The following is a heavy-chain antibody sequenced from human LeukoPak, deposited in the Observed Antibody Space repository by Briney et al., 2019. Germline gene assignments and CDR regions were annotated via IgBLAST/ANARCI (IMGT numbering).Heavy chain of an antibody. V-gene: IGHV4-34*01. Sequence: PSETLSLTCTMYGGSFSGYYWSWIRQPPGKGLEWIGEITQSGSTNYNPSLKSRVTISVDTSKSQFSLKLSSVTAADTAVYYCARGYSYGRSCKYWGQGTLVTVSS. CDR3: ARGYSYGRSCKY. D-gene: IGHD5-18*01. J-gene: IGHJ1*01. CDR1: GGSFSGYY. CDR2: ITQSGST.